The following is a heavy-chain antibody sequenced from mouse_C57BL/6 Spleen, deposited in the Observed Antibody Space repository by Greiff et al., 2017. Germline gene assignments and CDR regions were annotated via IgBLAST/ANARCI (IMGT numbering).Heavy chain of an antibody. CDR3: ARSLPYDSNYVGDFDV. D-gene: IGHD2-5*01. Sequence: QVTLKESGPGILQSSQTLSLTCSFSGFSLSTSGMGVSWIRQPSGKGLEWLAHIYWDDDKRYNPSLKSRLTISKDTSRNQVFLKITSVDTADTATYYCARSLPYDSNYVGDFDVWGTGTTVTVSS. CDR1: GFSLSTSGMG. J-gene: IGHJ1*03. CDR2: IYWDDDK. V-gene: IGHV8-12*01.